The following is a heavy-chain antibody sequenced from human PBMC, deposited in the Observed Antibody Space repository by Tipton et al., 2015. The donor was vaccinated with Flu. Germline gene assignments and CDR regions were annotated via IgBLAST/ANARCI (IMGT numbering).Heavy chain of an antibody. D-gene: IGHD3-22*01. V-gene: IGHV4-59*01. CDR3: ARAVVYYDGSGTIDY. CDR2: IYYSGST. CDR1: GGSISSYY. Sequence: TLSLTCTVSGGSISSYYWSWIRQPPGKGLEWIGYIYYSGSTNYNPSLKSRVTISVDTSKNQFSLKLSSVTAADTAVYYCARAVVYYDGSGTIDYWGQGTLVTVSS. J-gene: IGHJ4*02.